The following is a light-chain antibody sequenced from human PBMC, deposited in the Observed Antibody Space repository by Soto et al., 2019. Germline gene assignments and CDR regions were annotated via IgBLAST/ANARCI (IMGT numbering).Light chain of an antibody. CDR1: SSDVGGYNS. J-gene: IGLJ1*01. CDR2: DVT. Sequence: SVLTQPASVSGSPGLSIAISCTGTSSDVGGYNSVSWYQQRPGKAPKLVIYDVTSRPSGVSNRFSGSKSGNTASLTISGLQAEDEGDYYCSSYRTGGSYVFGTGTKVTVL. CDR3: SSYRTGGSYV. V-gene: IGLV2-14*01.